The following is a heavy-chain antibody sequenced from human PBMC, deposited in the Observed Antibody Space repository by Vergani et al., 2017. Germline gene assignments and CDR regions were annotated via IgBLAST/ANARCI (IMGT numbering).Heavy chain of an antibody. CDR3: ARADIVVVPAATSYYYYGMDV. J-gene: IGHJ6*02. V-gene: IGHV3-21*01. CDR2: ISSSSSYI. D-gene: IGHD2-2*01. Sequence: EVQLVESGGGLVKPGGSLRLSCAASGFTFSSYSMNWVRQAPGKGLEWVSSISSSSSYIYYADSVKGRFTISRDNAKNSLYLQMNSLRAEDTAVYYCARADIVVVPAATSYYYYGMDVWGQGP. CDR1: GFTFSSYS.